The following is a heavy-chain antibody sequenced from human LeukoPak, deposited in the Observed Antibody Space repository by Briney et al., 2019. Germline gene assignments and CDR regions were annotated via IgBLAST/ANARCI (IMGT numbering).Heavy chain of an antibody. CDR2: IKQDGSEK. D-gene: IGHD2-15*01. CDR1: GFTFSSYW. J-gene: IGHJ4*02. CDR3: ARDPYCSGDSCNDYFDY. Sequence: GGSLRLSCAASGFTFSSYWMSWVRQAPGKGLEWVANIKQDGSEKYYVDSVKGRFTISRDNAKNSLYLQINSLRAEDTAVYYCARDPYCSGDSCNDYFDYWGQGTLVTVSS. V-gene: IGHV3-7*01.